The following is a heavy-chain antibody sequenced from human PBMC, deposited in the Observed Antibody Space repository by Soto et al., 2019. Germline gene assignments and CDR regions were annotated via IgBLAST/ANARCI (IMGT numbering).Heavy chain of an antibody. CDR3: ARVSGSYYYGMDV. CDR1: GGSISSSNW. D-gene: IGHD1-26*01. J-gene: IGHJ6*02. Sequence: QVQLQESGPGLVKPSGTLSLTCAVSGGSISSSNWWSWVRQPPGKGLEWIGEIYHSGSTNYNPSLKSRVPVSLDXXKNQFSLKLSSVTAADTAVYYCARVSGSYYYGMDVWGQGITVTVSS. CDR2: IYHSGST. V-gene: IGHV4-4*02.